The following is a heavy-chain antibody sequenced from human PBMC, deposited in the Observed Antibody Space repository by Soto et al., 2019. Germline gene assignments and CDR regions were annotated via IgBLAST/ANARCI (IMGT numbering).Heavy chain of an antibody. CDR3: AREAYSNYGYYYGMGV. D-gene: IGHD4-4*01. CDR1: GGSISSYY. CDR2: IYYSGST. J-gene: IGHJ6*02. Sequence: SETLSLTCTVSGGSISSYYWSWIRQPPGKGLEWIGYIYYSGSTNYNPSLRSRVTISVDTSKNQFSLKLSSVTAADTAVYYCAREAYSNYGYYYGMGVWGQGTTVTVSS. V-gene: IGHV4-59*01.